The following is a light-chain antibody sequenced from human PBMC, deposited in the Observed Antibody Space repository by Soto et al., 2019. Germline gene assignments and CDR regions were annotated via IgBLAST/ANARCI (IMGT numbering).Light chain of an antibody. V-gene: IGLV1-40*01. CDR2: ANN. CDR3: QSYDNSLSGAWV. J-gene: IGLJ3*02. Sequence: QSALTQPPSVSGAPGQAITISCTGTRSYLGAGYDVHWYQQLPGAAPKLLIYANNKRPSGVLDRFSGSKSGTSASLAITGLQAEDEADDYCQSYDNSLSGAWVFGGGTKLTVL. CDR1: RSYLGAGYD.